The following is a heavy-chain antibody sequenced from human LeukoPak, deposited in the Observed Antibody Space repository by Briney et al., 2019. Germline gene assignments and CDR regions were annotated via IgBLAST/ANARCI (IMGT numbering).Heavy chain of an antibody. D-gene: IGHD2-2*01. CDR2: IWHDGSNK. J-gene: IGHJ6*02. V-gene: IGHV3-33*01. CDR1: GMTFSGYV. CDR3: AREDRSVAPYAMDV. Sequence: GRSLRLSCVASGMTFSGYVMHWVRQAPGKGLEWVAAIWHDGSNKYYADSVKGRFTISRDNSKNTLYLQMNSLRPEHTAVYYCAREDRSVAPYAMDVWGQGTTVTVSS.